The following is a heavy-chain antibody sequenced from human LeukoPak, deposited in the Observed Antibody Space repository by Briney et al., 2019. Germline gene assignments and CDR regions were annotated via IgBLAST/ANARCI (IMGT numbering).Heavy chain of an antibody. J-gene: IGHJ4*02. V-gene: IGHV4-30-2*01. Sequence: SETLSLTCAVSGGSISNGHSSWNWFRQPPGKGLEWIGYIYHSGSTYYNPSLKSRVAISVDTSKNQFSLKLSSVTAADTAVYYCARRGYDSSGYSHKAFDYWGQGTLVTVSS. CDR1: GGSISNGHSS. CDR2: IYHSGST. CDR3: ARRGYDSSGYSHKAFDY. D-gene: IGHD3-22*01.